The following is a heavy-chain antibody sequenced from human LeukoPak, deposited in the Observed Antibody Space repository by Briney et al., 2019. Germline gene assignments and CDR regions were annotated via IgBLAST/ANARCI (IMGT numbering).Heavy chain of an antibody. CDR2: ISGSGSST. CDR1: GFTFSSYV. V-gene: IGHV3-23*01. CDR3: AKDSSSWYYFDY. Sequence: GGSLILSCAASGFTFSSYVMTWVRQAPGKGLEWVSIISGSGSSTYYADSVKGRFTISRDNSKNTLYLQMNNLRAEDTAVYYCAKDSSSWYYFDYWGQGTLVTVSS. D-gene: IGHD6-13*01. J-gene: IGHJ4*02.